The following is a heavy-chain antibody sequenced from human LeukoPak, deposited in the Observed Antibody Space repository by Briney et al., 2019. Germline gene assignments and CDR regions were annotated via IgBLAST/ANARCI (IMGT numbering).Heavy chain of an antibody. J-gene: IGHJ4*02. D-gene: IGHD6-19*01. CDR2: IYHSGST. Sequence: SETLSLTCTVSGYSISSGYYWGWIRQPPGKGLEWIGSIYHSGSTYYNPSLKSRVTMSVDTSKNQFSLKLTSVTAAETAVYYCARIETYSSDYYDPFFDYWGQGTLVTVSS. CDR3: ARIETYSSDYYDPFFDY. V-gene: IGHV4-38-2*02. CDR1: GYSISSGYY.